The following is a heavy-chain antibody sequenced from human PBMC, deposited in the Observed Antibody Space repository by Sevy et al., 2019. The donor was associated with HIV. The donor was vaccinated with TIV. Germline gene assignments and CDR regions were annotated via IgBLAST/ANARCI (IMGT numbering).Heavy chain of an antibody. Sequence: SETLSLTCAVSGGSISSGVYSWNWIRQPPGKGLEWIGYIFHTGNTFYNPSLKSRVTVSLDKSENQFSLRLSSVTAADTAVYYCARDGGTLTTPGSFDIWGQGTMDTVSS. J-gene: IGHJ3*02. CDR3: ARDGGTLTTPGSFDI. CDR2: IFHTGNT. V-gene: IGHV4-30-2*01. CDR1: GGSISSGVYS. D-gene: IGHD3-16*01.